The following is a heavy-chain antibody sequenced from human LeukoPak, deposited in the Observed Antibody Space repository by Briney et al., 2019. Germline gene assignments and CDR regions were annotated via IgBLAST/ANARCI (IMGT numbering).Heavy chain of an antibody. Sequence: ASVKVSCKASGYTFTFYYMQWVRQAPGQGLEWMGWINPNSGGTNYAQEFQGRVTMTRDTYISTAYMELSRLRFDYTAVYYCARGLRWYPHWGQGTLVTVSS. J-gene: IGHJ4*02. V-gene: IGHV1-2*02. CDR3: ARGLRWYPH. D-gene: IGHD4-23*01. CDR1: GYTFTFYY. CDR2: INPNSGGT.